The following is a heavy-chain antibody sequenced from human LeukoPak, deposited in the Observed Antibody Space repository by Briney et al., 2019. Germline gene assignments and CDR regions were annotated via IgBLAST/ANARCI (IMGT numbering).Heavy chain of an antibody. D-gene: IGHD3-16*02. V-gene: IGHV1-2*02. CDR3: ASLLQGVINAFDI. J-gene: IGHJ3*02. CDR2: INPNSGGT. CDR1: GYTFTGYY. Sequence: GASVKVSCKASGYTFTGYYMHWVRQAPGQGLEWMGWINPNSGGTNYAQKFQGRVTMTRDTSISTAYMELSRLRSDDTAVYYCASLLQGVINAFDIWGQGTMVTVSS.